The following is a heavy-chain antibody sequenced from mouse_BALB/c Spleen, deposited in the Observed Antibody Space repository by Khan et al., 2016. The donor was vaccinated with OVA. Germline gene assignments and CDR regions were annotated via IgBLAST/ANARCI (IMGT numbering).Heavy chain of an antibody. V-gene: IGHV2-3*01. CDR1: GFSLTNYG. CDR3: AKPRDGYPYGMDY. J-gene: IGHJ4*01. CDR2: IWGDGNT. Sequence: VQLQESGPGLVAPSQSLSITCTVSGFSLTNYGVNWVRQPPGKGLEWLGVIWGDGNTNYHSALKSRLSISKDNSTRQVFLKLNSLQTDDTATCYSAKPRDGYPYGMDYWGQGTSGTVSS. D-gene: IGHD2-3*01.